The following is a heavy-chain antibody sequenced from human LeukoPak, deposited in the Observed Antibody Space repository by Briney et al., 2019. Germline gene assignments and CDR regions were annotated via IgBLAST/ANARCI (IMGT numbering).Heavy chain of an antibody. V-gene: IGHV1-3*01. CDR2: INAGNGNT. J-gene: IGHJ4*02. CDR1: GYTFTSYA. CDR3: ARERGGDYGDYAFDY. Sequence: PWASVKVSCKASGYTFTSYAMHWVRQAPGQGLEWMGWINAGNGNTKYSQKFQGRVTITRDTSASTAYMELSSLRSEDTAVYYCARERGGDYGDYAFDYWGQGTLVTVSS. D-gene: IGHD4-17*01.